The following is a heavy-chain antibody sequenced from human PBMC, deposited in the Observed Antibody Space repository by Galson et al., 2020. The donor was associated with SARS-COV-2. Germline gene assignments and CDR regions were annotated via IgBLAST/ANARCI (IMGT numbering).Heavy chain of an antibody. V-gene: IGHV4-31*03. Sequence: SETLSLTCSVSGGSISSGGSYWSWFRQHPGKGLEWIGYIYHTGSAYYSPSLESRVFISVDTSKNHFSLKLRSATAADTAVYYCARMTMVRGIVYYGLDVWGRGTTVTVSS. D-gene: IGHD3-10*01. CDR3: ARMTMVRGIVYYGLDV. J-gene: IGHJ6*02. CDR2: IYHTGSA. CDR1: GGSISSGGSY.